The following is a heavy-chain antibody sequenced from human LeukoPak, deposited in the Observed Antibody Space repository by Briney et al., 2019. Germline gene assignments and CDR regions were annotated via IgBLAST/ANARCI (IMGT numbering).Heavy chain of an antibody. D-gene: IGHD3-10*01. J-gene: IGHJ5*02. CDR3: ARDRTYYGSKNWFDP. V-gene: IGHV1-18*01. CDR2: ISAYNGNT. Sequence: ASVKVSCKASGGTFSSYGISWVRQAPGQGLEWMGWISAYNGNTNYAQKLQGRVTMTTDTSTSTAYMELRSLRSDDTAVYYCARDRTYYGSKNWFDPWGQGTLVTVSS. CDR1: GGTFSSYG.